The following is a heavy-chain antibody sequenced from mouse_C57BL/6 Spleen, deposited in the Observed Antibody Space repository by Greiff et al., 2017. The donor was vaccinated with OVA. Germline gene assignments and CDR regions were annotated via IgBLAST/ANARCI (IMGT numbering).Heavy chain of an antibody. Sequence: VKLVESGAELARPGASVKMSCKASGYTFTSYTMHWVKQRPGQGLEWIGYINPSSGYTKYNQKFKDKATLTADKSSSTAYMQLSSLTSEDSAVYYCARSSGTFFDYWGQGTTLTVSS. D-gene: IGHD4-1*02. J-gene: IGHJ2*01. CDR1: GYTFTSYT. CDR3: ARSSGTFFDY. CDR2: INPSSGYT. V-gene: IGHV1-4*01.